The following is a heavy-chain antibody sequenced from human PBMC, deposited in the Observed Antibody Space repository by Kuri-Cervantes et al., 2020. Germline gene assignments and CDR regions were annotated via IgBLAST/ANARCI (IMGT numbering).Heavy chain of an antibody. CDR3: ARVEVTTNYYYYMDV. J-gene: IGHJ6*03. CDR2: IYYSGST. D-gene: IGHD4-17*01. CDR1: GGSISSGDYY. Sequence: LRLSCTVSGGSISSGDYYWSWIRQPPGKGLEWIGYIYYSGSTYYNPSLKSRVTISVDTSKNQFSLKLSSVTAADTAVYYCARVEVTTNYYYYMDVWGKGTTVTVSS. V-gene: IGHV4-30-4*01.